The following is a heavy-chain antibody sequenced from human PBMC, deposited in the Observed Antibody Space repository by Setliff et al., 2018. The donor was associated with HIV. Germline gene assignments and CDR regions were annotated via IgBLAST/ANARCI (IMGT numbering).Heavy chain of an antibody. CDR2: IKSNTDGGTT. J-gene: IGHJ3*02. CDR3: TTDRVGGRSTWYRIGAFEI. V-gene: IGHV3-15*01. CDR1: GFTFSSSW. D-gene: IGHD6-13*01. Sequence: GGSLRLSCAASGFTFSSSWMAWVRQAPGKGLEWVGRIKSNTDGGTTDYAAPVKGRFTITRDDSKNTLYLQMNSLKTEDTAVYDCTTDRVGGRSTWYRIGAFEIWGQGTMVTVSS.